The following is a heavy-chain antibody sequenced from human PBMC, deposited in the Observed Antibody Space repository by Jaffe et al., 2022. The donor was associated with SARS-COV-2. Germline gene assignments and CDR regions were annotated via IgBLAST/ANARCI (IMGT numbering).Heavy chain of an antibody. CDR3: APLMDGGYFDY. Sequence: QITLKESGPTLVKPTQTLTLTCTFSGFSLSTSGVGVGWIRQPPGKALEWLALIYWNDDKRYSPSLKSRLTITKDTSKNQVVLTMTNMDPVDTATYYCAPLMDGGYFDYWGQGTLVTVSS. V-gene: IGHV2-5*01. J-gene: IGHJ4*02. CDR2: IYWNDDK. CDR1: GFSLSTSGVG. D-gene: IGHD3-16*01.